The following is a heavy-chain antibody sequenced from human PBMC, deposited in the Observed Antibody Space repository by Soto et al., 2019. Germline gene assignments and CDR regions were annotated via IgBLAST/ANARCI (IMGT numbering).Heavy chain of an antibody. D-gene: IGHD2-8*01. V-gene: IGHV3-33*01. CDR2: IWYDGSNK. CDR3: ARAFRVMVYAGIDYGMDV. CDR1: GFTFSSYG. J-gene: IGHJ6*02. Sequence: QVQLVESGGGVVQPGRSLRLSCAASGFTFSSYGMHWVRQAPGKGLEWVAVIWYDGSNKYYADSVKGRFTISRDNSKNTLYLQTNRLRAEDTAVYYCARAFRVMVYAGIDYGMDVWGQGTTVTVSS.